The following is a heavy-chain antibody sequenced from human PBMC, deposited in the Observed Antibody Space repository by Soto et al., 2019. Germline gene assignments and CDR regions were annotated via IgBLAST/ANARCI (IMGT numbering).Heavy chain of an antibody. V-gene: IGHV1-8*01. Sequence: QVQLVQSGAEVKTPGASVKVSCKASGYTFTSYDMNWVRQAPGQGLEWMGWMNPNSGNTGYAQKFQGRLTMTRDTAIRIAHMELSSLRNEDTAVYYCARSDSYNFNWLDSWGQGTLVTVSA. CDR3: ARSDSYNFNWLDS. J-gene: IGHJ5*01. CDR2: MNPNSGNT. CDR1: GYTFTSYD. D-gene: IGHD2-21*01.